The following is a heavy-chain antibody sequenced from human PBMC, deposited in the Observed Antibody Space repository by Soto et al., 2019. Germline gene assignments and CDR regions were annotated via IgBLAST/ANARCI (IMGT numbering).Heavy chain of an antibody. D-gene: IGHD1-26*01. Sequence: GASVKVSCKTSGYTFTSNSMHWVRQAPGQRPEWMGWINVGNGNTKYSQKFQGRVTITRDTSASTAYMELSSPRSEDTALYYCAREALVGTTTRGFYYGMDVWGQGTTVTVSS. J-gene: IGHJ6*02. CDR1: GYTFTSNS. V-gene: IGHV1-3*01. CDR2: INVGNGNT. CDR3: AREALVGTTTRGFYYGMDV.